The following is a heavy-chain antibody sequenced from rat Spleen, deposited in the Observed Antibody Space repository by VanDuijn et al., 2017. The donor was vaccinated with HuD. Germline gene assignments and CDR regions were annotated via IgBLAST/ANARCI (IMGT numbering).Heavy chain of an antibody. D-gene: IGHD1-12*02. J-gene: IGHJ3*01. CDR1: GYSITSNY. CDR3: ARSEGTHYYLPFAD. V-gene: IGHV3-3*01. CDR2: INSAGTT. Sequence: EVQLQESGPGLVKPSQSLSLTCSVTGYSITSNYWGWIRRFPGNELEWMGYINSAGTTNYNPSLKSRISLTRDTSKNQFFLQVNSVTTEDTATYYCARSEGTHYYLPFADWGQGTLVTVSS.